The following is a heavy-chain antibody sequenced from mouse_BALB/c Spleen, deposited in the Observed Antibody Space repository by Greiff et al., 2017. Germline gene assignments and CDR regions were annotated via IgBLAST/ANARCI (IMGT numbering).Heavy chain of an antibody. CDR1: GFTFSSYT. CDR3: TRDDYDWFAY. J-gene: IGHJ3*01. Sequence: EVHLVESGGGLVKPGGSLKLSCAASGFTFSSYTMSWVRQTPEKRLEWVATISSGGSYTYYPDSVKGRFTISRDNAKNTLYLQMSSLKSEDTAMYYCTRDDYDWFAYWGQGTLVTVSA. V-gene: IGHV5-6-4*01. D-gene: IGHD2-4*01. CDR2: ISSGGSYT.